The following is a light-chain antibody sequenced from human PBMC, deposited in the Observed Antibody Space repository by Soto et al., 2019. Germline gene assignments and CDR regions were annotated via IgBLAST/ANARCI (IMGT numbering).Light chain of an antibody. CDR1: QSVSSSY. CDR2: GAS. Sequence: EIVLTQSPGTLSLSPGERATLSCRASQSVSSSYLAWYQQKPGQAPRLLIYGASSSATGIPDRFSGSGSGTGFTVTICRLEPEDFAVYYCQQYGSSPPKYTFGQGTKLEIK. J-gene: IGKJ2*01. CDR3: QQYGSSPPKYT. V-gene: IGKV3-20*01.